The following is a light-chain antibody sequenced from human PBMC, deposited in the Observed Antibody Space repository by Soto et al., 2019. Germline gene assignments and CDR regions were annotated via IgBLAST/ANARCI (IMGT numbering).Light chain of an antibody. V-gene: IGKV1-5*03. CDR2: KAS. CDR1: QSISSW. Sequence: IKMYQSPSTLSATVGDRVTITCRASQSISSWLAWYQQKPGKAPKLLIYKASSLESGVPSRFSGSGSGTEFTLTISSLQPDDFATYYCQQYNSYSTFGQGTKVDIK. CDR3: QQYNSYST. J-gene: IGKJ1*01.